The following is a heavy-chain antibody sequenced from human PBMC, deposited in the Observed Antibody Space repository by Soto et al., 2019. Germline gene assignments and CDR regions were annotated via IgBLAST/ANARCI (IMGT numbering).Heavy chain of an antibody. J-gene: IGHJ4*02. D-gene: IGHD6-19*01. V-gene: IGHV1-69*13. CDR2: IIPMFGKA. CDR1: GGTFRSYD. CDR3: ARAVAVPADFDY. Sequence: SVKVSCKASGGTFRSYDITWVRQAPGQGLEWMGGIIPMFGKANYAQKFQGRVKITADESTRTAYMDLSGLRTEDTAVYYCARAVAVPADFDYWGQGTLVTVSS.